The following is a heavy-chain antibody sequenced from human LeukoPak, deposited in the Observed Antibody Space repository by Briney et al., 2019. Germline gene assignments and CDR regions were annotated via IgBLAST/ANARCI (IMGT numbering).Heavy chain of an antibody. V-gene: IGHV3-33*01. Sequence: GRSLTLSCAASGFTFSSHAMQWVRQAPGKGLEWVALIWYDGTNKYYADSVKGRFTISRDNSKNTLYLQMNSLRAEDTAVYYCARAPRHADDYCYFMDVWGEGTTVTVSS. CDR3: ARAPRHADDYCYFMDV. J-gene: IGHJ6*03. CDR1: GFTFSSHA. CDR2: IWYDGTNK.